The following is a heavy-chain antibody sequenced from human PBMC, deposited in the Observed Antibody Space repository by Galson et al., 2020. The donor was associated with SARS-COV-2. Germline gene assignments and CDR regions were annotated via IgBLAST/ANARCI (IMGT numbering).Heavy chain of an antibody. J-gene: IGHJ4*02. Sequence: GESLKISCAASGFTFSTFAMYWVRQAPGKGLEYVSGISTGGDIAYYTQSVKGRFTISRDNSKNTLYLQMGSLRVEDLAVYYCAGGKWELPDYWGQGTLVTVSS. D-gene: IGHD1-26*01. CDR2: ISTGGDIA. V-gene: IGHV3-64*01. CDR1: GFTFSTFA. CDR3: AGGKWELPDY.